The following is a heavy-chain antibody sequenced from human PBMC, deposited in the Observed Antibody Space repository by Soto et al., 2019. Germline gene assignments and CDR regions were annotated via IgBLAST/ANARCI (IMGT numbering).Heavy chain of an antibody. V-gene: IGHV1-8*01. J-gene: IGHJ5*02. CDR2: MTPNTGNT. CDR3: ARNPYSSGRFDP. CDR1: GYNFIDYD. D-gene: IGHD6-19*01. Sequence: QVQLVQYGAEVKKPGASVKVSCKASGYNFIDYDINWVRQSTGQGLEWMGWMTPNTGNTGYAQKFQGRVILTRDTSIGTAYMELSSLNSDDTAVYYCARNPYSSGRFDPWGQGTLVTVSS.